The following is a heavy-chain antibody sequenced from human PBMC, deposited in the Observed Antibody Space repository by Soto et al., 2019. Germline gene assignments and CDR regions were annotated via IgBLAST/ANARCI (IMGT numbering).Heavy chain of an antibody. Sequence: SLRLSCAASGFTFSTYSMNWVRQAPGKGLEWVSSVSSSSTYIYYADSVKGRFTISRDNAKNSLYLQMNSLRAEDTAVYYCARDLKPRVIFGPFDYWGQGTLVTVSS. J-gene: IGHJ4*02. V-gene: IGHV3-21*01. CDR3: ARDLKPRVIFGPFDY. CDR2: VSSSSTYI. CDR1: GFTFSTYS. D-gene: IGHD3-9*01.